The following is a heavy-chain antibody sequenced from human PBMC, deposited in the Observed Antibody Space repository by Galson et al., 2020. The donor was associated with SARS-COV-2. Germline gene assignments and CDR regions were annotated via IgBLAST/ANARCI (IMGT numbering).Heavy chain of an antibody. CDR2: IYYSGST. V-gene: IGHV4-31*03. D-gene: IGHD2-21*01. J-gene: IGHJ3*02. Sequence: SETLSLTCTVSGGSISSGGYYWSWIRQHPGKGLEWIGYIYYSGSTYYNPSLKSRVTISVDTSKNQFSLKLSSVTAADTAVYYCARESEEANSLRNQGAFDIWGQGTMVTVSS. CDR3: ARESEEANSLRNQGAFDI. CDR1: GGSISSGGYY.